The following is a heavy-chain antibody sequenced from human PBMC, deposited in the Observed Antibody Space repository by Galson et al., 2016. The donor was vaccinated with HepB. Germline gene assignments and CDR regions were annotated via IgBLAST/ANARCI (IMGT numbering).Heavy chain of an antibody. CDR3: ARDEDYGDYRIDY. D-gene: IGHD4-17*01. CDR2: ISYDGNKK. CDR1: GFTFRNFA. V-gene: IGHV3-30*04. J-gene: IGHJ4*02. Sequence: SLRLSCAASGFTFRNFAMHWVRQAPGKGLEWLTVISYDGNKKYYADSVGGRFTISRDDSKNTLYLQMSGLRAEDTALYYCARDEDYGDYRIDYWGQGTLVTVSS.